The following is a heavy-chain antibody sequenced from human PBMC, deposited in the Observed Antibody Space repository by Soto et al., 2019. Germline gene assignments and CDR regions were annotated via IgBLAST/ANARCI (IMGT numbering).Heavy chain of an antibody. Sequence: QVQLVQSGSEVKKPGSSVKVSCKASPGTFSTYAVSWVRQAPGQGLEWMGGIIPLFGTPNYAQKFQVRVTITADESKRTVYMELSSLTSEDTAVYYCARGDLYYYGSGSYYSWFDPWGQGTLVSVSS. V-gene: IGHV1-69*01. CDR2: IIPLFGTP. D-gene: IGHD3-10*01. CDR3: ARGDLYYYGSGSYYSWFDP. CDR1: PGTFSTYA. J-gene: IGHJ5*02.